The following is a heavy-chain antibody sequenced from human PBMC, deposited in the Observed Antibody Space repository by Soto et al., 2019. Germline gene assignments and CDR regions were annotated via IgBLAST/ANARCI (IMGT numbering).Heavy chain of an antibody. D-gene: IGHD3-22*01. CDR1: GFPFGSYW. J-gene: IGHJ4*02. V-gene: IGHV3-7*01. Sequence: EVQLVDSGGDLVQPGESLRLSCAASGFPFGSYWMSWVRQAPGKGLEWVANIKPDGSEKYYVDSVKGRFTISRDNAKTSLYLQMNSLRAEDTALYYCVRGGYYFNDWGQGTLVTVSS. CDR2: IKPDGSEK. CDR3: VRGGYYFND.